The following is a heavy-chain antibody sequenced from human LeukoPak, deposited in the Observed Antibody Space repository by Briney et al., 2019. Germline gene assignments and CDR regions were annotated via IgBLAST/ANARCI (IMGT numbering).Heavy chain of an antibody. Sequence: SSETLSLTCAVYGGSFSGYYRSWIRQPPGKGPEWIGEINHSGSTNYNPSLKSRVTISVDTSKNQFSLKLSSVTAADTAVYYCAEDDCGGDCSNHRGYYFDYWGQGTLVTVSS. CDR1: GGSFSGYY. CDR3: AEDDCGGDCSNHRGYYFDY. D-gene: IGHD2-21*02. J-gene: IGHJ4*02. V-gene: IGHV4-34*01. CDR2: INHSGST.